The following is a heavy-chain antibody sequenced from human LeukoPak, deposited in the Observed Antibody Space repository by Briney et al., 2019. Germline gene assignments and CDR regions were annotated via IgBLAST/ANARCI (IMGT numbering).Heavy chain of an antibody. V-gene: IGHV4-30-2*01. J-gene: IGHJ4*02. CDR1: GDSISSGDYS. Sequence: SETLSLTCTVSGDSISSGDYSWNWIRQPPGKGLEWIGKIHYSGTTGHNPSLKSRVSFSVDKSRNQVSLNLRSVTAADTAVYYCARASTYSGYGGFDYWGQGTLVTVSS. CDR3: ARASTYSGYGGFDY. D-gene: IGHD5-12*01. CDR2: IHYSGTT.